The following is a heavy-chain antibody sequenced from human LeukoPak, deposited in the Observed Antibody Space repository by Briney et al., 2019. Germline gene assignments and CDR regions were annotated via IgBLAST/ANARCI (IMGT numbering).Heavy chain of an antibody. CDR1: GGSISSFY. J-gene: IGHJ4*02. V-gene: IGHV4-59*08. CDR2: IYYTGST. Sequence: NPSETLSLTCTVSGGSISSFYWSWIRQPPGKGLEWIGYIYYTGSTNYNPSLKSRVTISVDTSKNQFSLKLSSVTAADTAVYYCARHDRIAAHLGCFDSWGQGTLVTVSS. CDR3: ARHDRIAAHLGCFDS. D-gene: IGHD6-13*01.